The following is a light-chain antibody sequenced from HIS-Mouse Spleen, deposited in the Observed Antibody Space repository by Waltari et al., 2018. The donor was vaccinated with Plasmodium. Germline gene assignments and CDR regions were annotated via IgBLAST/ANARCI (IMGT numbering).Light chain of an antibody. CDR2: EDS. CDR3: YSTDSSGNQRV. V-gene: IGLV3-10*01. J-gene: IGLJ3*02. Sequence: SSELTQSPSVSVSPGQPARITCSGDALPTKYAYWYQQKSGQGPVLGIYEDSKRPSGIPERFSGSSSGTMATLTISGAQVEDEADYYCYSTDSSGNQRVFGGGTKLTVL. CDR1: ALPTKY.